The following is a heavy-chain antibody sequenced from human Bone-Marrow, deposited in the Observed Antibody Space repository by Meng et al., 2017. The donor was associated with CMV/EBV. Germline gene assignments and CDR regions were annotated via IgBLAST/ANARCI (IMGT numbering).Heavy chain of an antibody. CDR3: ARLDTSIAVSGTGGGY. CDR1: GYTFTSYD. CDR2: MNPNSGNT. J-gene: IGHJ4*02. V-gene: IGHV1-8*03. Sequence: ASVKVSCKASGYTFTSYDINWVRQATGQGLEWMGWMNPNSGNTGYAQKFQGRVTITRNTSMRTAYMELSSMRSEDTAVYYCARLDTSIAVSGTGGGYWGQGTLVTVSS. D-gene: IGHD6-19*01.